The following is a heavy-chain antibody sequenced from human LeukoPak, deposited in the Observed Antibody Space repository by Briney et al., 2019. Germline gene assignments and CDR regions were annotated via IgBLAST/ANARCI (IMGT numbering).Heavy chain of an antibody. J-gene: IGHJ4*02. CDR3: AKDSELAPRGLSNP. CDR1: GFTVSTNY. D-gene: IGHD1-14*01. Sequence: PGGSLRLSCAASGFTVSTNYMSWVRQAPEKGLEWVSVLYSGGSTYYADSVKGRFTISRDNSKNTLYLQMNSLRPEDTAVYYCAKDSELAPRGLSNPWGQGTLVTVSS. CDR2: LYSGGST. V-gene: IGHV3-53*01.